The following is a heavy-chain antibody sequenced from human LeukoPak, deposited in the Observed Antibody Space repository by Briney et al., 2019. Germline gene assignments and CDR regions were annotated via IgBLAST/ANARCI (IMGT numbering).Heavy chain of an antibody. CDR3: AREATWGQWYFDH. CDR2: IASDGGAK. J-gene: IGHJ4*02. V-gene: IGHV3-30*03. CDR1: GFSFSNHG. D-gene: IGHD6-19*01. Sequence: GGSLRLSCVASGFSFSNHGMHWVRQAPGKGLEWVSVIASDGGAKFYADSVKGRFTLSRDNSKNMFFLQMNFLTVEGTAIYYCAREATWGQWYFDHWGQGTPVTVSS.